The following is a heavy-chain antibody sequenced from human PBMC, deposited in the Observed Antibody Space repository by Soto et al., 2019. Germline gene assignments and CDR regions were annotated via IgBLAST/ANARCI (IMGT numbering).Heavy chain of an antibody. J-gene: IGHJ3*02. CDR2: ISSSGSTI. CDR3: ARECPFGDILTDYDAFDI. CDR1: GFTFSSYE. Sequence: GGSLRLSCAASGFTFSSYEMNWVRQAPGKGLEWVSYISSSGSTIYYADSVKDRFTISRDNAKNSLYLQMNSLRAEDTAVYYCARECPFGDILTDYDAFDIWGQGTMVTVAS. V-gene: IGHV3-48*03. D-gene: IGHD3-9*01.